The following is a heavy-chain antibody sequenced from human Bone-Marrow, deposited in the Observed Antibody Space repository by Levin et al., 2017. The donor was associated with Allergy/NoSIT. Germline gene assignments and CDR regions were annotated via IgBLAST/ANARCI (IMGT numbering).Heavy chain of an antibody. V-gene: IGHV4-59*01. CDR1: GASISSFY. CDR3: ARGAVSTAMDGYDS. J-gene: IGHJ4*02. CDR2: IYYSGST. D-gene: IGHD2-21*02. Sequence: LSQTLSLTCTVSGASISSFYWSWIRQPPGKGLEWIGYIYYSGSTNYSPSLKSRVSMSADMSRNQVYLTMSSVTAADTAVYYCARGAVSTAMDGYDSWGQRTLVTVSS.